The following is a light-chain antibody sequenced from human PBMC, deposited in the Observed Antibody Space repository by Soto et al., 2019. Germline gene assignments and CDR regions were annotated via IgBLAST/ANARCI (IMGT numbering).Light chain of an antibody. J-gene: IGKJ1*01. CDR3: QQYGSSPST. V-gene: IGKV3-20*01. CDR2: GAS. CDR1: QSVSSNY. Sequence: EIVLTQSAGTLSLSPGERATLSCMASQSVSSNYITWYQQKPGQAPRRLIFGASSRATGIPDRFSGSGSGTDFTLTISRLEPEDFAVYYCQQYGSSPSTFGQGTKVDIK.